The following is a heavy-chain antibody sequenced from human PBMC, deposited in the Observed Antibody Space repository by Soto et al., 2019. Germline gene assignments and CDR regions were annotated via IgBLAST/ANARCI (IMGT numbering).Heavy chain of an antibody. J-gene: IGHJ4*01. CDR3: SFQESTTVTTFEF. Sequence: PGESLRLSYAGSGFTLTRSAVSWIRQAPGKGLEWVGRIKSKTDGGTTDYAAPVKGRFTISRDDSKNALYLQMNSLKNEDTAVYYCSFQESTTVTTFEFWGHGTLVTVSS. D-gene: IGHD4-17*01. CDR2: IKSKTDGGTT. V-gene: IGHV3-15*01. CDR1: GFTLTRSA.